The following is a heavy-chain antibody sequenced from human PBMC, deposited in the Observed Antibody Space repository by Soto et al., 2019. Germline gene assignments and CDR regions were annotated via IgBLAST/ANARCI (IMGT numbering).Heavy chain of an antibody. V-gene: IGHV4-30-2*06. J-gene: IGHJ5*02. Sequence: SETLSLTCAVSGGSITSSGYSWSWIRQSPGKGLEWIGCVYHSGNTYYNPSLKSRVTMSIDTSENVFSLRLSPLTAADTAMYYCARSFYSSTYWFDPWGPGTLVTVSS. CDR1: GGSITSSGYS. CDR2: VYHSGNT. D-gene: IGHD6-19*01. CDR3: ARSFYSSTYWFDP.